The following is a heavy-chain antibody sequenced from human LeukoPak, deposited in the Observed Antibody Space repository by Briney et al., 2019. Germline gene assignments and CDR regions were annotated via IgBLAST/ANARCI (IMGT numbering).Heavy chain of an antibody. CDR2: IDDSGST. CDR3: ARCSAAPRTEYYFDY. Sequence: SDTLSLTGTVSGYSISSGYYWGWIRQPPGKGLEWIGSIDDSGSTYYNPSLKSRVIISVDTSRNQFPLKRSSVTAAATAVYCCARCSAAPRTEYYFDYWGQGTLVTVSS. CDR1: GYSISSGYY. V-gene: IGHV4-38-2*02. D-gene: IGHD2-2*01. J-gene: IGHJ4*02.